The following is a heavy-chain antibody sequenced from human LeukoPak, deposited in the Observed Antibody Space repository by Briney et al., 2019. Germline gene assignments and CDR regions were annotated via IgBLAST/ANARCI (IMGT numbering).Heavy chain of an antibody. D-gene: IGHD3-22*01. CDR3: AKDIYYDSSGLDY. Sequence: PGRSLRLSCAASGFTFDDYAMHWVRQAPGKGLEWVSGISWNSGSIGYADSVKGRFTISRDNAKNSLYLQMNSLRAEDTASYYCAKDIYYDSSGLDYWGQGTLVTVSS. V-gene: IGHV3-9*01. CDR1: GFTFDDYA. J-gene: IGHJ4*02. CDR2: ISWNSGSI.